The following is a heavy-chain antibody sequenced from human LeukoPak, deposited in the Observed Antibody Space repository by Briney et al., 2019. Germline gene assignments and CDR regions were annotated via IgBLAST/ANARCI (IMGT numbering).Heavy chain of an antibody. V-gene: IGHV4-59*01. CDR3: GREGASTYGFRYIDV. CDR1: GGSFSGYD. D-gene: IGHD3-10*01. Sequence: SETLSLTCTASGGSFSGYDWTWIRQPPGKGLEWIGYIYYGGSTNYNPSLGSRVTISVDTYNNQFSLKLTSVTAADTAVCYCGREGASTYGFRYIDVWDKGTPVIVSS. J-gene: IGHJ6*03. CDR2: IYYGGST.